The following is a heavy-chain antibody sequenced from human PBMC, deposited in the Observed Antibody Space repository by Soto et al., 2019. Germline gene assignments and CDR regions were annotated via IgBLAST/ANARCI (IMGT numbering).Heavy chain of an antibody. Sequence: TSETLSLTCTVSGGFISNYYWSWVRQSPGKGLEWIGYIYYSGSTYYNPSLKSRVTISVDTSKNQFSLKLSSVTAADTAVYYCARQGTAMVENGIDYWGQGTLVTVSS. V-gene: IGHV4-59*04. CDR2: IYYSGST. CDR3: ARQGTAMVENGIDY. CDR1: GGFISNYY. D-gene: IGHD5-18*01. J-gene: IGHJ4*02.